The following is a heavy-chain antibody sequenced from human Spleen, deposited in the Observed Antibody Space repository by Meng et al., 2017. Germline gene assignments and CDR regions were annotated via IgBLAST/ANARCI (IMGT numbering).Heavy chain of an antibody. J-gene: IGHJ4*02. Sequence: GGLLNPPETLSLTCVVSGVSFSDYYWSWIRQPPGKGLEWIGEINHSGSTNYNPSLESRATISVDTSQNNLSLKLSSVTAADSAVYYCARGPTTMAHDFDYWGQGTLVTVSS. D-gene: IGHD4-11*01. CDR1: GVSFSDYY. CDR2: INHSGST. CDR3: ARGPTTMAHDFDY. V-gene: IGHV4-34*01.